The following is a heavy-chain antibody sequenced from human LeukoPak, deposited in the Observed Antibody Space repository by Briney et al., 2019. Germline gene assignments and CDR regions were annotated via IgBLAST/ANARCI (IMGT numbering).Heavy chain of an antibody. V-gene: IGHV4-59*12. J-gene: IGHJ5*02. CDR1: GGSISSYY. D-gene: IGHD2-21*01. CDR3: ARENLATYCGGDCYSVGWFDP. CDR2: IYYSGST. Sequence: SETLSLTCTVSGGSISSYYWSWIRQPPGKRLEWIGYIYYSGSTNYNPSLKSRVTISVDKSKNQFSLKLSSVTAADTAVYYCARENLATYCGGDCYSVGWFDPWGQGTLVTVSS.